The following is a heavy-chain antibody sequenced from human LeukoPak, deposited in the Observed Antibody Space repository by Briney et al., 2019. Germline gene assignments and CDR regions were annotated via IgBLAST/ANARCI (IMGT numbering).Heavy chain of an antibody. D-gene: IGHD5-24*01. J-gene: IGHJ2*01. CDR1: GYTFTSYY. Sequence: ASVKVSCKASGYTFTSYYMHWVRQAPGQGLEWMGIINPSGGSTSYAQKFQGRVTMTRDTSTSTVYMELSSLRSEDTAVYYCARDGVRDGYKYWYFDLWGRGTLVTVS. V-gene: IGHV1-46*01. CDR2: INPSGGST. CDR3: ARDGVRDGYKYWYFDL.